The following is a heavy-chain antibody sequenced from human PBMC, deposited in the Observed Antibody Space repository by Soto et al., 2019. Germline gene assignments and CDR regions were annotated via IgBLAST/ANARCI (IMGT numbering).Heavy chain of an antibody. Sequence: ASVKVSCKVSGYTLTVLSMHWVRQAPGKGLEWMGGFDPEDGETIYAQKFQGRVTMTADTSTDTAYMELSSLRSDDTAVYYCARVNKYYDFWSGSYYGMYVWGQGTTVTVSS. V-gene: IGHV1-24*01. CDR1: GYTLTVLS. D-gene: IGHD3-3*01. J-gene: IGHJ6*02. CDR2: FDPEDGET. CDR3: ARVNKYYDFWSGSYYGMYV.